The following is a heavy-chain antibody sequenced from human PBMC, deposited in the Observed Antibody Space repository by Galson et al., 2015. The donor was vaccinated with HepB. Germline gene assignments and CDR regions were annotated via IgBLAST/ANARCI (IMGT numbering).Heavy chain of an antibody. CDR1: GFTFSSYG. Sequence: LRLSCAASGFTFSSYGMHWVRQAPGKGLEWVAVIWYDGSNKYYADSVKGRFTISRDNSKNTLYLQMNSLRAEDTAVYYCARDREPQGGYYYYYGMDVWGQGTTVTVSS. CDR2: IWYDGSNK. CDR3: ARDREPQGGYYYYYGMDV. V-gene: IGHV3-33*01. J-gene: IGHJ6*02. D-gene: IGHD3-16*01.